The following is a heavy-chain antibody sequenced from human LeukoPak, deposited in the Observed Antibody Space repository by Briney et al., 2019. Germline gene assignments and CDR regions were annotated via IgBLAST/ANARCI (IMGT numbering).Heavy chain of an antibody. CDR3: ARGRGPRSTYGCGMDV. CDR1: GGSISTYY. D-gene: IGHD2-8*01. CDR2: FYYSGRI. V-gene: IGHV4-59*01. Sequence: SETLSLTCTISGGSISTYYWSWIRQSPGKGLEWIGYFYYSGRIIYNPSLESRVAISVDTSKSQFSLNLSSVSAADTAVYYCARGRGPRSTYGCGMDVWGPGTTVTVSS. J-gene: IGHJ6*02.